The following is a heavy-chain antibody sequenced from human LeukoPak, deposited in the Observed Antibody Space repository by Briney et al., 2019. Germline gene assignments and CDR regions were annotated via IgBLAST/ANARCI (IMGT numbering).Heavy chain of an antibody. V-gene: IGHV1-69*06. CDR2: IIPIFGTA. J-gene: IGHJ3*02. D-gene: IGHD1-26*01. CDR1: GGTFSSYA. CDR3: ARDREGAFDI. Sequence: EASVKVSCKASGGTFSSYAISWVRQAPGQGLEWKGGIIPIFGTANYAQKFQGRVTITADKSTSTAYMELSSLRSEDTAVYYCARDREGAFDIWGQGTMVTVSS.